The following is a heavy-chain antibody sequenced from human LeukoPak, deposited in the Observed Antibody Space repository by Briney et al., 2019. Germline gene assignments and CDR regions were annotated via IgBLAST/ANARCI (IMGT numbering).Heavy chain of an antibody. Sequence: PGGSLRLSCAASGFTFSSYSMNWVRQAPGKGLEWVSSISSSSSYIYYADSVKGRFTISRDNAKNSLYLQMNSLRAEDTAVYYCATVVPPDGSGSRYYYMDVWGKGTTVTVSS. V-gene: IGHV3-21*01. CDR1: GFTFSSYS. D-gene: IGHD3-10*01. J-gene: IGHJ6*03. CDR2: ISSSSSYI. CDR3: ATVVPPDGSGSRYYYMDV.